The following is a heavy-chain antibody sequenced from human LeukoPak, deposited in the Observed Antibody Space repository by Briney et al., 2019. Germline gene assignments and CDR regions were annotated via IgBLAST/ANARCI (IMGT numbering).Heavy chain of an antibody. Sequence: PSETLSLTCAVYGGSFSGYYWSWIRHPPGKGLEWIGEINHSGSTNYNPSLKSRVTISVDTSKNQFSLKLSSVTAADTAVYYCASTRRDYGDYRLLGYWGQGTLVTVSS. V-gene: IGHV4-34*01. CDR1: GGSFSGYY. CDR2: INHSGST. CDR3: ASTRRDYGDYRLLGY. D-gene: IGHD4-17*01. J-gene: IGHJ4*02.